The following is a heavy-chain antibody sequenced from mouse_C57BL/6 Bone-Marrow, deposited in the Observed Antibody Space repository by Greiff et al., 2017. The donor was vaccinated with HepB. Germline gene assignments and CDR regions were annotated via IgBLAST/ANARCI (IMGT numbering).Heavy chain of an antibody. V-gene: IGHV1-63*01. CDR2: IYPGGGYT. D-gene: IGHD2-5*01. CDR1: GYTFTNYW. CDR3: ACIVTNYYAMDY. Sequence: VQRVESGAELVRPGTSVKMSCKASGYTFTNYWIGWAKQRPGHGLEWIGDIYPGGGYTNYNEKFKGKATLTADKSSSTAYMQFSSLTSEDSAIYYCACIVTNYYAMDYWGQGTSVTVSS. J-gene: IGHJ4*01.